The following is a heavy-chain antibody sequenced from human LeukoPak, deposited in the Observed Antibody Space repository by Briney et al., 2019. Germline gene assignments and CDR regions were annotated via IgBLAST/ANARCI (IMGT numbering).Heavy chain of an antibody. J-gene: IGHJ3*02. Sequence: SETLSLTCTVSGGSISSYYWSWIRQPPGKGLEWIGYIYYSGSTNYNPSLKSRVTISVDTSKNQFSLKLSSVTAADTAVYYCARHRHSYGSGDAFDIWGQGTMVTVSS. V-gene: IGHV4-59*08. CDR1: GGSISSYY. D-gene: IGHD5-18*01. CDR3: ARHRHSYGSGDAFDI. CDR2: IYYSGST.